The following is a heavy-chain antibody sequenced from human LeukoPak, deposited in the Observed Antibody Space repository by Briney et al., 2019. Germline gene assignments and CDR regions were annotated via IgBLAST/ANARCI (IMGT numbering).Heavy chain of an antibody. D-gene: IGHD2-15*01. J-gene: IGHJ5*02. Sequence: GSSVKVSCKASGGTFSSYAISWVRQAPGRGLEWMGGIIPIFGTANYAQKFQGRVTITTDESTSTAYMELSSLRSEDTAVYYCARTLSRYCSGGSCQQYNWFDPWGQGTLVTVSS. V-gene: IGHV1-69*05. CDR3: ARTLSRYCSGGSCQQYNWFDP. CDR2: IIPIFGTA. CDR1: GGTFSSYA.